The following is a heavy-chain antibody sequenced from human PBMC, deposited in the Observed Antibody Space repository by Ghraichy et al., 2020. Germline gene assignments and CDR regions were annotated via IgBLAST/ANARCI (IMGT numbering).Heavy chain of an antibody. CDR2: ISSSGSAI. D-gene: IGHD2/OR15-2a*01. J-gene: IGHJ4*02. CDR3: AGFYCSSSSCYPQF. Sequence: SLNISCVASGFSFSEYYMSWIRQAPGNGLEWISYISSSGSAIYYADSVKGRFSISRDNTKNSVHLQVNSLRADDAALYYCAGFYCSSSSCYPQFWGQGTLVAVSS. CDR1: GFSFSEYY. V-gene: IGHV3-11*01.